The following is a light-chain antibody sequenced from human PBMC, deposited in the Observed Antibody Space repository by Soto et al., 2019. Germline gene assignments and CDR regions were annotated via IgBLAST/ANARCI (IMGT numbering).Light chain of an antibody. Sequence: PGEGASLSCRASQSVSSGAFAWYRQKPGQAPRLLIYGASTRATGIPDRFSGSGSGTDFTLTISSLEPEDFAVYYCQQRSNWPPITFGQGTRLEIK. J-gene: IGKJ5*01. CDR3: QQRSNWPPIT. V-gene: IGKV3D-20*02. CDR1: QSVSSGA. CDR2: GAS.